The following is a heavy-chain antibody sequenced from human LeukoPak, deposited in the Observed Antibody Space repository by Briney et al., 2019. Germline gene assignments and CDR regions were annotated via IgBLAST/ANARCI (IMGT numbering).Heavy chain of an antibody. CDR2: ARWNRGSL. J-gene: IGHJ5*02. CDR1: GFTLGRYA. V-gene: IGHV3-9*01. D-gene: IGHD2-15*01. CDR3: AKEASIGYCSGGSCYTYNWFDP. Sequence: GRSLRLSCADTGFTLGRYAMQSLRQAPGNHLNWKSAARWNRGSLGYADSVKGRFTSSRDNGKNSLYLQMNSLRAEDTALYYCAKEASIGYCSGGSCYTYNWFDPWGQGTLVTVSS.